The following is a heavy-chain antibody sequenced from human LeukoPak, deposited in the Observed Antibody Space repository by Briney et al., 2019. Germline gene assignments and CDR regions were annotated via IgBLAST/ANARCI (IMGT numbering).Heavy chain of an antibody. J-gene: IGHJ4*02. V-gene: IGHV3-15*01. D-gene: IGHD3-16*02. CDR1: GFTFSNAW. CDR3: TTEYTFGGVIVTFAIDY. CDR2: IKSKTDGGTT. Sequence: GGSLRLSCAASGFTFSNAWMSWVRQAPGKGLEWVGRIKSKTDGGTTDYAAPVKGRFTISRDDSKNTLYLQMNSLKTEDTAVYYCTTEYTFGGVIVTFAIDYWGQGTLVTVSS.